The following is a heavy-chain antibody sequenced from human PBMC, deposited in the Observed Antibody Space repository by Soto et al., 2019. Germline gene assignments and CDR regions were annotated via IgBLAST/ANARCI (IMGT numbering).Heavy chain of an antibody. CDR1: GGSISSGGYY. CDR2: IYYSGST. V-gene: IGHV4-31*03. Sequence: PSETLSLTCTVSGGSISSGGYYWSWIRQHPGKGLEWIGYIYYSGSTYYNPSLKSRVTISVDTSKNQFSLKLSSGTAADTAVYYCAGFFGVAAAGRFDYWGQGTLVTVSS. D-gene: IGHD6-13*01. J-gene: IGHJ4*02. CDR3: AGFFGVAAAGRFDY.